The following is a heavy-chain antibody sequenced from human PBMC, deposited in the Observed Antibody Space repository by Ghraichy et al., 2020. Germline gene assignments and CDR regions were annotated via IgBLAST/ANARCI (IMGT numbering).Heavy chain of an antibody. CDR1: GFTFRSYW. V-gene: IGHV3-7*03. CDR2: IKQDGSEK. J-gene: IGHJ6*02. Sequence: GSLRLSCAASGFTFRSYWMSRVRQAPGKGLEWVANIKQDGSEKYYVDSVKGRFTISRDNAKNSVYLQMSSLKAEDTAVYYCARARVVTTNYNYYYGMDVWGQGTTVTVSS. CDR3: ARARVVTTNYNYYYGMDV. D-gene: IGHD4-17*01.